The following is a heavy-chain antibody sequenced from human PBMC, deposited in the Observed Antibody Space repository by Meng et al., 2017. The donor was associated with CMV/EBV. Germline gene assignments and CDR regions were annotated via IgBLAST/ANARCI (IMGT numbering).Heavy chain of an antibody. CDR2: IRSKANSYAT. CDR3: TRLAPVDCSSTSCYSPIGYYYGMDV. CDR1: GFTFSGSA. J-gene: IGHJ6*02. V-gene: IGHV3-73*01. D-gene: IGHD2-2*01. Sequence: GESLKISCAASGFTFSGSAMHWVRQASGKGLEWVGRIRSKANSYATAYAASVKGRFTISRDDPKNTAYLQMNSLKTEDTAVYYCTRLAPVDCSSTSCYSPIGYYYGMDVWGQGTTVTVSS.